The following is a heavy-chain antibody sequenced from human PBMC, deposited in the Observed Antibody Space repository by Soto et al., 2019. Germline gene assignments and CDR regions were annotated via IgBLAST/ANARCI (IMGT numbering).Heavy chain of an antibody. J-gene: IGHJ4*02. CDR3: ARSGSTYYDILTGYHLEY. CDR2: IIPLFGRT. V-gene: IGHV1-69*01. D-gene: IGHD3-9*01. Sequence: VQLVQSGAELKKPGSSVKVSCKASGGTVSSYAISWVRQAPGQGLEWMGGIIPLFGRTNYAQKFRGRVTITADESTSTAYMERSSLRSEDTAVYYCARSGSTYYDILTGYHLEYWGQGTLVTVSS. CDR1: GGTVSSYA.